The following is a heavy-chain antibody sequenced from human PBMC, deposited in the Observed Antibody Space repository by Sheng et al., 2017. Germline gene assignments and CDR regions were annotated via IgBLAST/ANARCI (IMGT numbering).Heavy chain of an antibody. V-gene: IGHV4-39*07. D-gene: IGHD3-3*01. J-gene: IGHJ5*02. CDR1: GGSISSSSYY. Sequence: QLQLQESGPGLVKPSETLSLTCTVSGGSISSSSYYWGWIRQPPGKGLEWIGSIYYSGSTYYNPSLKSRVTISVDTSKNQFSLKLSSVTAADTAVYYCARYDFWSGGWFDPVGPGTLVTVSS. CDR3: ARYDFWSGGWFDP. CDR2: IYYSGST.